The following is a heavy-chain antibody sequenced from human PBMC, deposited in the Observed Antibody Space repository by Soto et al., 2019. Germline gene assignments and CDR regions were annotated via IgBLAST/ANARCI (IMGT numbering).Heavy chain of an antibody. CDR2: IYYSGNT. D-gene: IGHD5-18*01. CDR1: GGYVSSGDYN. V-gene: IGHV4-30-4*01. CDR3: ARGIQKRGGYSYGFPWSWFAP. J-gene: IGHJ5*02. Sequence: SETLSHTCTVAGGYVSSGDYNCSWIRQPPGKGLEWIGNIYYSGNTYYNPSLKSRVTISVDRSKNQFSLKLSSVTAADTAVYYCARGIQKRGGYSYGFPWSWFAPWGQGTLVPVSS.